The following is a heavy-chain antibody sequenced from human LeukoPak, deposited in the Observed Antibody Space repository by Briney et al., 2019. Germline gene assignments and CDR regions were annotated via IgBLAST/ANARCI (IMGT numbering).Heavy chain of an antibody. Sequence: GGSLRLSCAASGFIVSANYMSWVRQAPGKGLEWVSVIYTGGSTYYADFVKGRFTISRDNSKNTVYLQMTSLRAEDTAVYYCAKEGDCSTTSCLTGGLDVWGKGTTVTVSS. D-gene: IGHD2-2*01. V-gene: IGHV3-53*01. J-gene: IGHJ6*04. CDR1: GFIVSANY. CDR3: AKEGDCSTTSCLTGGLDV. CDR2: IYTGGST.